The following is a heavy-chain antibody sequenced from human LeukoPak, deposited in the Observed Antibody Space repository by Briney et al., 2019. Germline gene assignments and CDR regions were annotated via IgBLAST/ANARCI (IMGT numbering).Heavy chain of an antibody. CDR1: GFTFSSYA. Sequence: PGGSLRLSCAASGFTFSSYAMSWVRQAPGKGLEWVSAISGSGGSTYYADSVKGRFTISRDNSKNTLYLQMNSLRAEDTAVCYCAKDWAPNPKVRGYKPTAVFDYWGQGTLVTVSS. V-gene: IGHV3-23*01. CDR3: AKDWAPNPKVRGYKPTAVFDY. D-gene: IGHD3-10*01. J-gene: IGHJ4*02. CDR2: ISGSGGST.